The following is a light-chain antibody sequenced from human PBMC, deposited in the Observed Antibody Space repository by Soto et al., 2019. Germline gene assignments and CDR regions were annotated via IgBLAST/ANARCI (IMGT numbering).Light chain of an antibody. J-gene: IGKJ2*01. V-gene: IGKV3-11*01. CDR3: QQRTNWPLYT. CDR2: DAS. Sequence: EIVLTQSPAALSLSPGERATLSCRASQSVGIYLAWYQQKPGQAPNLVIYDASNRATGIPARFSGSGSGTDFTLTISSREPEDFAVYYCQQRTNWPLYTFGQGTRLEIK. CDR1: QSVGIY.